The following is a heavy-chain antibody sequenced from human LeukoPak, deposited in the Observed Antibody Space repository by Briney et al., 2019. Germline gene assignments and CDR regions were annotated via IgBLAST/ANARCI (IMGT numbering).Heavy chain of an antibody. J-gene: IGHJ4*02. V-gene: IGHV4-31*03. Sequence: SQTLSLTCTVSGGSISSGGYYWSWIRQHPGKGLEWIGYTYYSGSTYYNPSLKSRVTISVDTSKNQFSLKLSSVTAADTAVYYCAGAGSGYFDYWGQGTLVTVSS. D-gene: IGHD3-10*01. CDR2: TYYSGST. CDR3: AGAGSGYFDY. CDR1: GGSISSGGYY.